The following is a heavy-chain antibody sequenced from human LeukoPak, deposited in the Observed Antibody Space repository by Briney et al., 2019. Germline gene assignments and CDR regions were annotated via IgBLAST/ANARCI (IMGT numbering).Heavy chain of an antibody. CDR1: GGSISSYY. CDR2: IYYSGST. V-gene: IGHV4-59*01. J-gene: IGHJ4*02. D-gene: IGHD7-27*01. Sequence: PSETLSLTYTVSGGSISSYYWSWIRQPPGKGLEWIGYIYYSGSTNYNPSLKSRVTISVDTSKNQFSLKLSSVTAADTAVYYCAREDFRLGFDYWGQGTLVTVSS. CDR3: AREDFRLGFDY.